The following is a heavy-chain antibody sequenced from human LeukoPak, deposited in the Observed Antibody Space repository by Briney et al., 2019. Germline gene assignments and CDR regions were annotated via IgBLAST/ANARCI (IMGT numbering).Heavy chain of an antibody. Sequence: GGSLRLSCAASGFTFSSYSMNWVRQAPGKGLEWVSSISSSSSYIYYADSVEGRFTISRDNSKNTLYLQMNSLRAEDTALYYCAIGPGGVFHYWGQGTLVTVSS. CDR2: ISSSSSYI. V-gene: IGHV3-21*04. CDR1: GFTFSSYS. D-gene: IGHD4-23*01. J-gene: IGHJ4*02. CDR3: AIGPGGVFHY.